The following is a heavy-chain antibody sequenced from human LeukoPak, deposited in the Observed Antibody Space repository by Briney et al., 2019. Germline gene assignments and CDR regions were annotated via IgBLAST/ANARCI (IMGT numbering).Heavy chain of an antibody. J-gene: IGHJ4*02. D-gene: IGHD5-18*01. Sequence: GGSLRLSCAASGFTFSSYWMTWVRQAPGKGLEWVGNIKRDGSEKYYVDSVKGRFTISRDNAKNSLYLQMNSLRAEDMALYYCAKSTNSYGPPGPFDYWGQGTLVTVSS. CDR1: GFTFSSYW. V-gene: IGHV3-7*03. CDR2: IKRDGSEK. CDR3: AKSTNSYGPPGPFDY.